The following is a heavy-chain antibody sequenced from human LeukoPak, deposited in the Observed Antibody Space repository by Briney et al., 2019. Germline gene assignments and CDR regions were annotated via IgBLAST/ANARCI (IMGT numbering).Heavy chain of an antibody. V-gene: IGHV4-39*01. Sequence: SETLSLTCTVSGGSISSSSYYWAWIRQPPGKGLEWIGSIFYSGTTYYNPSLKSRVTISVDTSKNQFSLKLSSVTAADTAVYYCARRKVDNRSGWYFDYWGQGTLVTVSS. D-gene: IGHD6-19*01. CDR2: IFYSGTT. CDR3: ARRKVDNRSGWYFDY. J-gene: IGHJ4*02. CDR1: GGSISSSSYY.